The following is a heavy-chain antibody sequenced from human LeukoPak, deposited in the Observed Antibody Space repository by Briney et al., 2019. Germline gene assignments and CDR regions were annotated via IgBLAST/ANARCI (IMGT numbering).Heavy chain of an antibody. D-gene: IGHD4-23*01. CDR3: ARAPYGGALDY. J-gene: IGHJ4*02. CDR1: GGSFSGYY. V-gene: IGHV4-34*01. Sequence: PSETLSLTCAVYGGSFSGYYWIWIRQPPGKGLEWIGEINHSGSTNYNPSLKSRVTISLDTSKNQLSLGLSSVTAADTAVYFCARAPYGGALDYWGQGTLVTVSS. CDR2: INHSGST.